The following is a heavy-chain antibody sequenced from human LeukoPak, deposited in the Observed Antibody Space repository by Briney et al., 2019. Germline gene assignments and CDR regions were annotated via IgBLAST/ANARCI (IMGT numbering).Heavy chain of an antibody. D-gene: IGHD3-22*01. Sequence: SETLSLTCTVSGGSISSYYWSWIRQPAGKGLEWIGRIYTSGSTNYNPSLKSRVTISVDTSKNQFSLKLSSVTAADTAVYYCARSYYDSSGYNYYYYMDVWGKGTTVTVSS. CDR2: IYTSGST. V-gene: IGHV4-4*07. CDR3: ARSYYDSSGYNYYYYMDV. J-gene: IGHJ6*03. CDR1: GGSISSYY.